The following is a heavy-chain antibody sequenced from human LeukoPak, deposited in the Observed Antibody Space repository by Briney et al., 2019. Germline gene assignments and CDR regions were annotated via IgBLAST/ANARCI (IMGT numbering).Heavy chain of an antibody. V-gene: IGHV4-31*03. CDR1: GGSISSGGYY. J-gene: IGHJ6*02. D-gene: IGHD5-18*01. CDR3: ARGWLLNYYYGMDV. Sequence: PSETLSLTCTVSGGSISSGGYYWSWIRQHPGKGLEWIGYIYYSGSTYYNPSLKSRVTISVDTSKNQFSLKLSSVTAADTAVYYCARGWLLNYYYGMDVWGQGTTVTVSS. CDR2: IYYSGST.